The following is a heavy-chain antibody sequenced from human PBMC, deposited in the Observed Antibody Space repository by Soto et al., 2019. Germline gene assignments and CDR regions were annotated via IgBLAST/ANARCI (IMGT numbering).Heavy chain of an antibody. CDR2: SRDKAHGYAT. J-gene: IGHJ6*02. V-gene: IGHV3-72*01. Sequence: EVQLVESGGGLVQPGGSLRLSCAASGFTFSDHHMDWVRQTAGKGLEWVGRSRDKAHGYATEYAASVKGRFTISRDEAKSSLYVQMNSLQTEDTAVYYCVRGSSRFQDPYYYYAMDVWGQGTTVTVSS. D-gene: IGHD6-13*01. CDR3: VRGSSRFQDPYYYYAMDV. CDR1: GFTFSDHH.